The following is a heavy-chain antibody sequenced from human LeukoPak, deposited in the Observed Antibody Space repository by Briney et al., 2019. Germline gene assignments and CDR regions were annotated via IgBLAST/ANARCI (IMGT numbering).Heavy chain of an antibody. CDR2: INHSGST. D-gene: IGHD4/OR15-4a*01. J-gene: IGHJ5*02. CDR1: GGSFSGYY. CDR3: VRGPYGASISKWFDP. V-gene: IGHV4-34*01. Sequence: SETLSLTCAVYGGSFSGYYWSWIRQPPGKGLEWIGEINHSGSTNYNPSLKNRVTLSVDTSRNQLSLQLSSVTTADTAVYYCVRGPYGASISKWFDPWGQGTLVIVSS.